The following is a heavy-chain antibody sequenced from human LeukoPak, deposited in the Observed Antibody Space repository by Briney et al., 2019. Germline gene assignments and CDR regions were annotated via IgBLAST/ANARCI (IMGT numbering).Heavy chain of an antibody. D-gene: IGHD2/OR15-2a*01. CDR2: INPNSGGT. J-gene: IGHJ4*02. Sequence: ASVKVSCKSSGYTFTDFYMHWVRQAPGQGLEWMGWINPNSGGTNYAQKFQDRATMTRDTSISTAYMDLSRLRSDDTAVYYCARDRTTIVHDYWGQGTLVTVSS. V-gene: IGHV1-2*02. CDR3: ARDRTTIVHDY. CDR1: GYTFTDFY.